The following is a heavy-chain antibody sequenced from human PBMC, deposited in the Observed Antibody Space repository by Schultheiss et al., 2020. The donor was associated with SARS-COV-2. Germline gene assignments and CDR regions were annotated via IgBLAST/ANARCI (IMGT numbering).Heavy chain of an antibody. V-gene: IGHV1-69*13. CDR3: ARGVPITMVQGVNYQFDY. Sequence: SVKVSCKASGYTFTSYGISWVRQAPGQGLEWMGGIIPIFGTANYAQKFQGRVTITADESTSTAYMELSSLRSEDTAVYYCARGVPITMVQGVNYQFDYWGQGTLVTVSS. J-gene: IGHJ4*02. CDR2: IIPIFGTA. D-gene: IGHD3-10*01. CDR1: GYTFTSYG.